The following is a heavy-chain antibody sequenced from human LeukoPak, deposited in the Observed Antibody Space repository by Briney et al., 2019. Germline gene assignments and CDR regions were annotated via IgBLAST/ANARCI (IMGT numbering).Heavy chain of an antibody. CDR1: GGSISSISYY. Sequence: SETLSLTCSVSGGSISSISYYWGWIRQPPGKGLEWIGNIYSSGSTYNNPSLKSRVIISVDTSKNQFSLKLTSVTAADTAVYYCARQGVVVATGFDYWGQGTLVTVSS. D-gene: IGHD2-15*01. J-gene: IGHJ4*02. CDR3: ARQGVVVATGFDY. V-gene: IGHV4-39*01. CDR2: IYSSGST.